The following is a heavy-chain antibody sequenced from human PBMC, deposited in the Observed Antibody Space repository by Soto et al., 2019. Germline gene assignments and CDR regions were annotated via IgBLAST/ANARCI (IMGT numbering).Heavy chain of an antibody. CDR3: VKDHESSSSEEWLGFDY. Sequence: PGGSLRLSCSASGFTFSSYAMHWVRQAPGKGLEYVSAISSNGGSTYYADSVKGRFTISRDNSKNTLYLQMSSLRAEGTAVYYCVKDHESSSSEEWLGFDYWGQGTLVTVSS. CDR2: ISSNGGST. D-gene: IGHD6-6*01. V-gene: IGHV3-64D*06. CDR1: GFTFSSYA. J-gene: IGHJ4*02.